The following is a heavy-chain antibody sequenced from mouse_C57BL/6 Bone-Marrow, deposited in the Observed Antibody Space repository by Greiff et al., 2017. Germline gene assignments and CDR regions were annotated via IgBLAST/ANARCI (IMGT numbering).Heavy chain of an antibody. D-gene: IGHD3-2*02. CDR2: IYPGGGYT. J-gene: IGHJ4*01. V-gene: IGHV1-63*01. CDR1: GYTFTNYW. CDR3: ARRLPHYYAMDY. Sequence: QVQLNESGAELVRPGTSVKMSCKASGYTFTNYWIGWAKQRPGHGLEWIGDIYPGGGYTNYNEKFKGKATLTADKSSSTAYMQFSSLTSEDSAIYYCARRLPHYYAMDYWGQGTSVTVSS.